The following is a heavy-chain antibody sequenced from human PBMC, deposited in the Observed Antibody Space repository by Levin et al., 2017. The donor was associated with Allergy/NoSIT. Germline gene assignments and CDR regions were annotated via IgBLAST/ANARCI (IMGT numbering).Heavy chain of an antibody. CDR3: AKDFGGATDY. J-gene: IGHJ4*02. V-gene: IGHV3-74*01. Sequence: SCVGSGFTFSFNWMHWVRQVPGKGLVWVSRINEDGTTTNYADSVKGRFTISRDNSKNTVFLQMNSLRVEDTAVYYCAKDFGGATDYWGQGTLVTVSS. D-gene: IGHD3-16*01. CDR2: INEDGTTT. CDR1: GFTFSFNW.